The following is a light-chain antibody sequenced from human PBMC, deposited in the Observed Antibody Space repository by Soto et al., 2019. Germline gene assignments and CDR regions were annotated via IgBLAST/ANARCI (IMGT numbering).Light chain of an antibody. J-gene: IGKJ2*02. CDR1: QSVSSN. CDR2: DAS. V-gene: IGKV3-11*01. Sequence: EIVLTQSPATLSLSPGERATLSCRASQSVSSNLAWYQHKPDQAPRRLIYDASKRATGIPARFSVSGSGTDFTLTISALEPEDFAVYYCQQRRGTFGQGTKLDIK. CDR3: QQRRGT.